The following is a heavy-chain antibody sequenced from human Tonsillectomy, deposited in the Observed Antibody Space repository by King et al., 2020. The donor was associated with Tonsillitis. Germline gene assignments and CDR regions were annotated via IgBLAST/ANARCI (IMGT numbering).Heavy chain of an antibody. Sequence: QLVQSGAEVKKPGSSVKVSCKASGGTFSSYAISWVRQAPGQGLEWMGGIIPIFGTANYAQKFQGRVTITADESTSTAYMERSSLRSEDTAVYYCARLGPGGYYYDSSGSSVWGQGTLVTVSS. CDR2: IIPIFGTA. J-gene: IGHJ4*02. V-gene: IGHV1-69*01. CDR1: GGTFSSYA. CDR3: ARLGPGGYYYDSSGSSV. D-gene: IGHD3-22*01.